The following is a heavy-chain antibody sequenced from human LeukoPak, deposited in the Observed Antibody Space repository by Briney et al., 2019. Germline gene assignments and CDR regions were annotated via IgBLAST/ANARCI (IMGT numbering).Heavy chain of an antibody. Sequence: PGGSLRLSCTASGFTFGNYAMSWVRQAPGKGLEWVSAISGSGGSTYYADSVKGRFTISRDNSKNTLYLQMNSLRAEDTAVYYCAKDGYGTVDYWGQGTLVTVSS. D-gene: IGHD5-18*01. CDR2: ISGSGGST. CDR3: AKDGYGTVDY. J-gene: IGHJ4*02. V-gene: IGHV3-23*01. CDR1: GFTFGNYA.